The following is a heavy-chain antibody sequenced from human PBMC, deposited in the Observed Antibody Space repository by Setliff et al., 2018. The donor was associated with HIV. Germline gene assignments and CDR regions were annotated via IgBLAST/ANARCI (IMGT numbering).Heavy chain of an antibody. CDR2: ISPYNGDT. CDR1: GYRFNTYG. CDR3: VRGVTRDISGYYRDEYFQH. V-gene: IGHV1-18*01. J-gene: IGHJ1*01. D-gene: IGHD3-22*01. Sequence: ASVKVSCKASGYRFNTYGISWVRQAPGQGLEWMGWISPYNGDTRFAQSLQGRVTLTTDTSTNTAYMEMRILRSDDTAVYYCVRGVTRDISGYYRDEYFQHWGQGTPVTVLL.